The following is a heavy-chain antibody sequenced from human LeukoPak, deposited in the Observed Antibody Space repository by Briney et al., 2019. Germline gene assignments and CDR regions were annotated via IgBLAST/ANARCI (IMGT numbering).Heavy chain of an antibody. CDR1: GFTFSSYG. Sequence: GGSLRLSCAASGFTFSSYGMHWVRQAPGKGLEWVAVIWYDGSNKYYADSVKGRFTISRDNSKNTLYLQMNSLRAEDTAVYYCARGLGYCTNGVCSKFDYWGQGTLVTVCS. CDR3: ARGLGYCTNGVCSKFDY. J-gene: IGHJ4*02. V-gene: IGHV3-33*01. D-gene: IGHD2-8*01. CDR2: IWYDGSNK.